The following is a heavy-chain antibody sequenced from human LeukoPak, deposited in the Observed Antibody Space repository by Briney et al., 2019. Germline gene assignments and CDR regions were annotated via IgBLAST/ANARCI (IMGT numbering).Heavy chain of an antibody. D-gene: IGHD3-3*01. CDR3: ARGVYDLWSGYCWDY. CDR2: IYYSGST. J-gene: IGHJ4*02. V-gene: IGHV4-59*01. Sequence: ASETLSLTFTVSGGSISSYYWSWIRQPPGKGLEWIGYIYYSGSTNYNPSLKSRVTISVGTSKNQFSLKLSSVTAADTAVYYCARGVYDLWSGYCWDYWGQGTLVTVSS. CDR1: GGSISSYY.